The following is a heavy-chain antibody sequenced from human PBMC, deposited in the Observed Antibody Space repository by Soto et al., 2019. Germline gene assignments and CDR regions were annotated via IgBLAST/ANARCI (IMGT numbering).Heavy chain of an antibody. D-gene: IGHD5-18*01. CDR2: ISAYNGNT. J-gene: IGHJ4*02. CDR3: ARDVGYGLIDY. V-gene: IGHV1-18*01. CDR1: GCTFTSYS. Sequence: QVQLVQSGAEVKKRGASVKVSCKAYGCTFTSYSISWVRQAPGQGLEWMGWISAYNGNTYHARKLQGRVTMTTDTSTSTAYMELRSLRSDDTAVYYCARDVGYGLIDYWGQGTLVTVSS.